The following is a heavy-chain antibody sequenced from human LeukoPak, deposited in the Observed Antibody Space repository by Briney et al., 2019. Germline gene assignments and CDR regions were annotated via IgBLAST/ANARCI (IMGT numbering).Heavy chain of an antibody. D-gene: IGHD5-18*01. CDR2: IGGNGDTP. Sequence: GGSLRLSCVASGFTFYNYAMHWVRQAPGKGLEYVSAIGGNGDTPYYADSVKGRFTISRDNSKNTVYLQLGSLRTEDMAVYYCATRHEYSYPYWGQGTPVTVSS. CDR3: ATRHEYSYPY. CDR1: GFTFYNYA. J-gene: IGHJ4*02. V-gene: IGHV3-64*02.